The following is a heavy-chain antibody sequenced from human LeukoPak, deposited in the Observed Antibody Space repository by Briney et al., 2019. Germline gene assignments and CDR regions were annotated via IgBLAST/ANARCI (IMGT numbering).Heavy chain of an antibody. J-gene: IGHJ6*02. CDR2: IYYSGST. CDR3: ARDFPVWGTNYYYGMDV. V-gene: IGHV4-39*07. CDR1: GGSISSSSYY. D-gene: IGHD3-16*01. Sequence: SETLSLTCTVSGGSISSSSYYWGWIRQPPGKGLEWIGSIYYSGSTYYNPSLKSRVTISVDTSKNQFSLKLSSVTAADTAVYYCARDFPVWGTNYYYGMDVWGQGTTVTVSS.